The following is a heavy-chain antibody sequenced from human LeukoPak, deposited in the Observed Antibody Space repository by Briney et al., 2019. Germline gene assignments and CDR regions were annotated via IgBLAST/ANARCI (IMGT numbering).Heavy chain of an antibody. CDR1: GYTFTSYA. Sequence: EASVTVSCKASGYTFTSYAMHWVRQAPGQRLEWMGWINAGNGNTKYSQKFQGRVTITADESTSTAYMELSSLRSEDTAVYYCARGGGYSCSGGSCYLNPYNWFDPWGQGTLVTVSS. J-gene: IGHJ5*02. CDR2: INAGNGNT. CDR3: ARGGGYSCSGGSCYLNPYNWFDP. D-gene: IGHD2-15*01. V-gene: IGHV1-3*01.